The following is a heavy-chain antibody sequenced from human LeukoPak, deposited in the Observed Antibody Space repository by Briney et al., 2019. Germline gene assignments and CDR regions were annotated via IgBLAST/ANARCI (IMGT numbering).Heavy chain of an antibody. D-gene: IGHD6-19*01. CDR2: ISSSGSTK. V-gene: IGHV3-48*04. J-gene: IGHJ5*02. CDR1: GFTFSSYS. Sequence: PGGSLRLSCAASGFTFSSYSMNWVRQAPGKGLEWVSYISSSGSTKYYADSVKGRFTISRDNAKNSLNLQMNSQRAEDTAVYYCARDGYSGGWYRFRGWFDPWGQGTLVTVSS. CDR3: ARDGYSGGWYRFRGWFDP.